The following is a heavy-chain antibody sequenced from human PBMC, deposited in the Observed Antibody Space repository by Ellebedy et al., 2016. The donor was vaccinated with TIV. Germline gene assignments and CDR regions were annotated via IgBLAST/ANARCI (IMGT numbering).Heavy chain of an antibody. CDR3: ARKIGESWFDP. D-gene: IGHD3-16*01. V-gene: IGHV4-39*01. Sequence: MPGGSLRLSCTVSGGSINISSSCWAWIRQPPGKGLEWFASIYYSGSSYYNPSLKSRVTMSVDTSKNQFSLQLSSVTAADTAVYYCARKIGESWFDPWGQGTLVTVSS. J-gene: IGHJ5*02. CDR1: GGSINISSSC. CDR2: IYYSGSS.